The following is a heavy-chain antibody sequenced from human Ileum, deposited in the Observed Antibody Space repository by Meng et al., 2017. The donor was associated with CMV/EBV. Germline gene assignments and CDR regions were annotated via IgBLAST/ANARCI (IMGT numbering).Heavy chain of an antibody. J-gene: IGHJ4*02. CDR1: GTFSSYA. CDR3: ARETADYDFWSGCFDY. Sequence: GTFSSYAISWVRQAPGQGLEWMGGIIPILGIANYAQKFQGGVTITADKSTSTAYMELSSLRSEDTAVYYCARETADYDFWSGCFDYWGQGTLVTVSS. CDR2: IIPILGIA. D-gene: IGHD3-3*01. V-gene: IGHV1-69*10.